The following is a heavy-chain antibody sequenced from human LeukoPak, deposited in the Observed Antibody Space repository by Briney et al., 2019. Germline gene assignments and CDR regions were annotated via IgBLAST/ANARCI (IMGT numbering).Heavy chain of an antibody. CDR3: ARTWRQGGY. J-gene: IGHJ4*02. V-gene: IGHV3-33*08. Sequence: PGRSLRLSCAASGFTFSSYAMHWVRQAPGKGLEWVALISFDGSQKYYADSVKGRFTISRDNSKSTAYLQMNSLRAEDTALYYCARTWRQGGYWGQGTLVIVSS. CDR2: ISFDGSQK. CDR1: GFTFSSYA. D-gene: IGHD5-18*01.